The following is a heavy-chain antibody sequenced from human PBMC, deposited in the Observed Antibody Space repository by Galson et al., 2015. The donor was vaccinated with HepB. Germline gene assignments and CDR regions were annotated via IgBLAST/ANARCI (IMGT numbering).Heavy chain of an antibody. V-gene: IGHV3-23*01. Sequence: SLRLSCAASGFTFSSYAMSWVRQAPGKGLEWVSAISGSGGSTYYADSVKGRFTISRDNSKNTLYLQMNSLRAEDTAVYYCAASDLNYDFWSGYYTDYYYYGMDVWGQGTTVTVSS. J-gene: IGHJ6*02. CDR3: AASDLNYDFWSGYYTDYYYYGMDV. D-gene: IGHD3-3*01. CDR2: ISGSGGST. CDR1: GFTFSSYA.